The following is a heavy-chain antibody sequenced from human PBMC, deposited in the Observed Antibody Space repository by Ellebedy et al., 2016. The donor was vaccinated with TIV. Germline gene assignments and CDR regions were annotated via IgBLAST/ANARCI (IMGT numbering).Heavy chain of an antibody. Sequence: AASMKVSCKASGSTFSGYYLHWVRQAPGHGLEWMGWMNPKSGTTKSAQKFQDWVTMTRDTSISTAYMELNRLTSDATALYYCVLVAYGTYWFDTWGQGTLVTVSS. V-gene: IGHV1-2*04. CDR1: GSTFSGYY. CDR2: MNPKSGTT. J-gene: IGHJ5*02. CDR3: VLVAYGTYWFDT. D-gene: IGHD2-15*01.